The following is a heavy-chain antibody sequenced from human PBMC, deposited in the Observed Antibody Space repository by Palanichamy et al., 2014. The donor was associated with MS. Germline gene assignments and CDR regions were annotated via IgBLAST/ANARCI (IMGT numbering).Heavy chain of an antibody. CDR2: ISHDGSQE. D-gene: IGHD1-7*01. Sequence: QVQLVESGGGVVQPGGSLILSCAASGFTFKNHAMHWVRQAPGKGLEWVTVISHDGSQEYHADSVKGRFTSSRDNSKNTLFLQMHSLTVDDTAMYYCAKDVTGTTIWGQGTLVTVSS. J-gene: IGHJ4*02. CDR3: AKDVTGTTI. V-gene: IGHV3-30*18. CDR1: GFTFKNHA.